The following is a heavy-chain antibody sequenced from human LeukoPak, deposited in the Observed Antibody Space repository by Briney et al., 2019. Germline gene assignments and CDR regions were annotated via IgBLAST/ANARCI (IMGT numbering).Heavy chain of an antibody. CDR1: GGSMSSYY. V-gene: IGHV4-59*12. CDR3: ARTLYNGNWGWYFDL. Sequence: SETLSLTCTVSGGSMSSYYWGWIRQPPGKGLEWIGCISYSGSTYYNPSLKSRVTISVDTSQNQFSLRLNSVTAADTAVYYCARTLYNGNWGWYFDLWGRGTLVTVSS. CDR2: ISYSGST. J-gene: IGHJ2*01. D-gene: IGHD7-27*01.